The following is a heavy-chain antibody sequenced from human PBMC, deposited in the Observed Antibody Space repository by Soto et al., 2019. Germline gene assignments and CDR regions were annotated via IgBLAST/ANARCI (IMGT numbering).Heavy chain of an antibody. V-gene: IGHV3-48*01. J-gene: IGHJ2*01. CDR1: GFSFSNYA. CDR2: ISGSSSNI. D-gene: IGHD1-26*01. CDR3: ARDPSRGSDWARYFDL. Sequence: EVQLVESGGGLVQPGGSLRLSCAASGFSFSNYAMDWVRQAPGKGLEWVSYISGSSSNIRYADSVKGRFTISRDNAKSSVYLQMNSLRGDDTAVYYCARDPSRGSDWARYFDLWGRGTLVTVSS.